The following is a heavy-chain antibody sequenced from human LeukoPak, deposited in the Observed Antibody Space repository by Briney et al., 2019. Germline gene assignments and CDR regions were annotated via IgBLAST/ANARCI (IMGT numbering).Heavy chain of an antibody. CDR2: MNPNSGNT. Sequence: ASVKVSCKASGYTFTSYDINWVRQATGQGLEWMGWMNPNSGNTGYAQKLQGRVTMTTDTSTSTAYMELRSLRSDDTAVYYCAREVSSGWKNNWFDPWGQGTLVTVSS. J-gene: IGHJ5*02. CDR3: AREVSSGWKNNWFDP. CDR1: GYTFTSYD. V-gene: IGHV1-8*01. D-gene: IGHD6-19*01.